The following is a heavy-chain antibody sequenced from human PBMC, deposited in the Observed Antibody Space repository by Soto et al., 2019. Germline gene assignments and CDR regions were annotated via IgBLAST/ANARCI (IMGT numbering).Heavy chain of an antibody. D-gene: IGHD4-17*01. V-gene: IGHV4-61*01. CDR3: AGTYCPPTACTDHGIEV. Sequence: SETLSLTCTFSVGSVSSGSYYCTWMRQPPGKGLEWLGYIYYSGTTNYNPPLKSRITISVDTSGNQFSLKLSSVTAADTAVYFCAGTYCPPTACTDHGIEVWGQGTMVTVSS. CDR2: IYYSGTT. CDR1: VGSVSSGSYY. J-gene: IGHJ3*01.